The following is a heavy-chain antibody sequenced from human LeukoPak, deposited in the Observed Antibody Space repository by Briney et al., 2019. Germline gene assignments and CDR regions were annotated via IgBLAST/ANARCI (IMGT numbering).Heavy chain of an antibody. J-gene: IGHJ4*02. D-gene: IGHD6-6*01. CDR1: GYTFTSYG. Sequence: ASVMVSCKASGYTFTSYGISWVRQAPGQGLEWMGWISTYNGDTIYAQKLQGRVTMTTDTSTSTAYMELRSLRSDDTAVYYCARAYGDSSSSDYWGQGTLVTVSS. CDR3: ARAYGDSSSSDY. CDR2: ISTYNGDT. V-gene: IGHV1-18*01.